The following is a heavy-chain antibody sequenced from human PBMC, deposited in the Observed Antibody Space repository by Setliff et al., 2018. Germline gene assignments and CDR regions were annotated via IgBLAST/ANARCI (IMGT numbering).Heavy chain of an antibody. D-gene: IGHD5-12*01. J-gene: IGHJ3*02. CDR2: ISDSSFHI. CDR1: GFSFRIYS. Sequence: GESLKISCAASGFSFRIYSMHWVRQAPGKGLEWVSSISDSSFHIYYRDSVKGRFTISRDNAKNSLYLQMNSLRADDTAVYYCARSEANGGHDPFDIWGQGTMVTVS. CDR3: ARSEANGGHDPFDI. V-gene: IGHV3-21*01.